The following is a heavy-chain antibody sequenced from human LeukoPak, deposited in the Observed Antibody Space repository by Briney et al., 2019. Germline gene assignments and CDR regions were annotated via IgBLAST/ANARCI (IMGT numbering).Heavy chain of an antibody. CDR1: GLTFSSYA. CDR3: ARDYDILTGYAMDV. D-gene: IGHD3-9*01. J-gene: IGHJ6*02. Sequence: GGSLRLSCAASGLTFSSYAMSWVRQAPGEGLEWVSAISGSGDSTYYADSMKGRFTISRDNAKNSLYLQMNSLRAEDTAVYYCARDYDILTGYAMDVWGQGTTVTVSS. V-gene: IGHV3-23*01. CDR2: ISGSGDST.